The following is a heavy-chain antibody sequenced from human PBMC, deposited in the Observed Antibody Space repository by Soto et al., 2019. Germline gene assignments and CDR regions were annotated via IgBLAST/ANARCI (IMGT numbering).Heavy chain of an antibody. J-gene: IGHJ5*02. CDR2: ISGSGGST. V-gene: IGHV3-23*01. Sequence: GGSLRLSCAASGFTFSSYTMSWVRQAPGKGLEWVSAISGSGGSTYYADSVKGRFTISRDNSKNTLYLQMNSLRAEDTAVYYCAKDRSTYYLVPPFDPWGQGTLVTVSS. CDR1: GFTFSSYT. D-gene: IGHD3-10*01. CDR3: AKDRSTYYLVPPFDP.